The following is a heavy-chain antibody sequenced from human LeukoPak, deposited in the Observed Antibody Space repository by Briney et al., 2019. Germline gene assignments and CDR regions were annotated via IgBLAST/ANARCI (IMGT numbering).Heavy chain of an antibody. V-gene: IGHV4-34*01. D-gene: IGHD1-26*01. Sequence: KTSETLSLTCAVYGGSFSGYYWSWIRQPPGKGLEWVGEINHSGSTNYNPSLKSRVTISVDTSKNQFSLKLSSVTAADTAVYYCARGSPTSSVGAPPGLDYWGQGTLVTVSS. CDR1: GGSFSGYY. CDR3: ARGSPTSSVGAPPGLDY. J-gene: IGHJ4*02. CDR2: INHSGST.